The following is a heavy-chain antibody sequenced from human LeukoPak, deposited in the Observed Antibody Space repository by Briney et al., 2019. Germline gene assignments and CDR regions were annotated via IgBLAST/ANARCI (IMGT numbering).Heavy chain of an antibody. D-gene: IGHD5-18*01. J-gene: IGHJ4*02. CDR3: ARRGHGYGSPFDY. Sequence: PGGSLRLSCAASGFTFSSYGMHWVRQAPGKGLEWMAFIRYDGSNKYYADSVKGRFTISRDNSKNTLYLQMSSLRAEDTAVYYCARRGHGYGSPFDYWGQGTLVTVSS. V-gene: IGHV3-30*02. CDR2: IRYDGSNK. CDR1: GFTFSSYG.